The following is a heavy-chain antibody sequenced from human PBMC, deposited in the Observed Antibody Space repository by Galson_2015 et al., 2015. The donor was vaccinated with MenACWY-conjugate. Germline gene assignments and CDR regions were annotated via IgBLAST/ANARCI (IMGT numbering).Heavy chain of an antibody. CDR3: ATYCSSPSCYANGAY. CDR1: GFTFSSYW. Sequence: SLRLSCAASGFTFSSYWMHWVRQSPGKGLVWVSRINSDGSSANYADSVKGRFTISRDNAKNTLYLQMNSLRAEDTAVYYCATYCSSPSCYANGAYWGQ. D-gene: IGHD2-2*01. CDR2: INSDGSSA. J-gene: IGHJ4*02. V-gene: IGHV3-74*01.